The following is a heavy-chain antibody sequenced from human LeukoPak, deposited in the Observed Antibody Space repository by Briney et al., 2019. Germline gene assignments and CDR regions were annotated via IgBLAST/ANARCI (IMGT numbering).Heavy chain of an antibody. CDR3: ARVARCTSCFDVDY. CDR1: GYSITSAYY. V-gene: IGHV4-38-2*02. Sequence: SETLSLTCTVSGYSITSAYYWGWIRQPPGKGLEWIGSFFLKGSTYYNPSLRSRVTISVDTSKNQFSLTLSSVTAADTAVYYCARVARCTSCFDVDYWGQGTLVTVSS. D-gene: IGHD2-2*01. CDR2: FFLKGST. J-gene: IGHJ4*02.